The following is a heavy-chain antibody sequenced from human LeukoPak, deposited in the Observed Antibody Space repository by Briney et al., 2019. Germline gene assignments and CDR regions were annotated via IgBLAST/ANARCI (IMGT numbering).Heavy chain of an antibody. V-gene: IGHV4-39*07. CDR2: IYHSGST. CDR3: ASVEYNWNDVDY. D-gene: IGHD1-20*01. CDR1: GGPISSSSYY. J-gene: IGHJ4*02. Sequence: PSETLSLTCTVSGGPISSSSYYWGWIRQPPGKGLEWIGNIYHSGSTYYNPSLKSRVTISVDTSKNQFSLKLSSVTAADTAVYYCASVEYNWNDVDYWGQGTLVTVSS.